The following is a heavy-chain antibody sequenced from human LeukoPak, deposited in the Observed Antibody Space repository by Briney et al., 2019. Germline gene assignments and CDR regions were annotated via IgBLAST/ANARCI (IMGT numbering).Heavy chain of an antibody. D-gene: IGHD1-26*01. CDR2: ISASGGNS. V-gene: IGHV3-23*01. CDR3: ARDIELSC. CDR1: GFTFSDSA. Sequence: GGALRLSCEASGFTFSDSAMSWVRQASRRGLEWVSLISASGGNSFYADSVKGRFTVSRDSSKNTLHLQMNSLRAEDTAVYYCARDIELSCWGQGTLVTVSS. J-gene: IGHJ4*02.